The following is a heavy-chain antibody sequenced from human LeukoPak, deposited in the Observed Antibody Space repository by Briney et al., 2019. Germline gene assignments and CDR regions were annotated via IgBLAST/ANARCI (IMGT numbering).Heavy chain of an antibody. CDR3: ARGGLGSWTFDS. J-gene: IGHJ4*02. CDR2: ISASGTTI. V-gene: IGHV3-48*04. D-gene: IGHD3-10*01. CDR1: GSIFSSFA. Sequence: PGGSLRLSCAASGSIFSSFAMNWVRQTPGKGLEWVSYISASGTTIYYADSVKGRFTISRDNAKNTLYLQMDSLKADDTAVYSCARGGLGSWTFDSWGQGTLVTVSS.